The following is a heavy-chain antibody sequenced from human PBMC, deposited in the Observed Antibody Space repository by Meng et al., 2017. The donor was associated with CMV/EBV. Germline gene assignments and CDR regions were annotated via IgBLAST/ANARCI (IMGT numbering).Heavy chain of an antibody. Sequence: ASVNVSCKASGYTFTGYYMHWLRQAPGQGLEWMGWINPNSGGTNYAQKFQGRVTMTRDTSISTAYMELSRLRSDDTAVYYCARVMGHYGGISGGYWGQGTLVTVSS. CDR1: GYTFTGYY. CDR3: ARVMGHYGGISGGY. D-gene: IGHD4-23*01. V-gene: IGHV1-2*02. CDR2: INPNSGGT. J-gene: IGHJ4*02.